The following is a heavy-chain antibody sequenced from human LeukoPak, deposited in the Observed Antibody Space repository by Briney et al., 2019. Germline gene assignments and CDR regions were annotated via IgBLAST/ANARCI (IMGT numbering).Heavy chain of an antibody. J-gene: IGHJ5*02. CDR2: IYPGDSDT. Sequence: GESVRISCQGSGYTFPTYWINWVRQMPGKGLEWMGIIYPGDSDTRYSPSFQGQVTISADKSISTAYLQWSSLKASDTAMYYCARLGLGGNWFDPWGQGTLVTVSS. V-gene: IGHV5-51*01. D-gene: IGHD3-10*01. CDR3: ARLGLGGNWFDP. CDR1: GYTFPTYW.